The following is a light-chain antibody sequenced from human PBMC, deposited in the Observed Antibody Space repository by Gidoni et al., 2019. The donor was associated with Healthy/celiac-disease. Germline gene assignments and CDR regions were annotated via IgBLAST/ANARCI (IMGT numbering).Light chain of an antibody. Sequence: QSVLPQPPSVSAAPGQKVTISCSGSSSNIGNNYVSWYQQLPGTAPKLLIYDNNKRPSGIPDRFSGSKSGTSATLGITGLQTGDEADYYCGTWDSSLGVFGTGTKVTVL. CDR2: DNN. J-gene: IGLJ1*01. CDR1: SSNIGNNY. V-gene: IGLV1-51*01. CDR3: GTWDSSLGV.